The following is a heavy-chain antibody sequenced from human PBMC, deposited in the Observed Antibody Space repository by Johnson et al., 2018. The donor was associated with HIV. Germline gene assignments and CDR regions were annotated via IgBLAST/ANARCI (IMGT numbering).Heavy chain of an antibody. CDR2: ISYHGSNK. D-gene: IGHD2-2*01. V-gene: IGHV3-30-3*01. CDR3: AKDQASSLNAFDI. CDR1: GFTFSSYA. Sequence: QVQLVESGGGVVQPGRSLRLSCAASGFTFSSYAMHWVRQAPGKGLEWVAVISYHGSNKYYADSVKGRFTISRDNSKNTLYLQMNSLRAEDTAVYYCAKDQASSLNAFDIWGQGTMVTVSS. J-gene: IGHJ3*02.